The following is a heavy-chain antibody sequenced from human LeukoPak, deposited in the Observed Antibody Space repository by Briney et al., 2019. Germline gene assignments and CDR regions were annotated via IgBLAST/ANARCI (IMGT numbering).Heavy chain of an antibody. V-gene: IGHV3-74*01. CDR3: AREGRGYSYAFEY. CDR1: GFTFSSDW. CDR2: INNDGSTT. Sequence: GGSLRLSCAASGFTFSSDWMHWVRQAPGKGLVWVSRINNDGSTTAHADSVKGRFTISRDNAKNTLYLQMNSLRAEDTAVYYCAREGRGYSYAFEYWGQGTLVTVSS. J-gene: IGHJ4*02. D-gene: IGHD5-18*01.